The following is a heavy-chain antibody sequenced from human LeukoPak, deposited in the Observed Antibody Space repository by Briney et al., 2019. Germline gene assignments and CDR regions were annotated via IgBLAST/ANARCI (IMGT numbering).Heavy chain of an antibody. CDR3: ARVLSGSWDWFDP. CDR1: KFTFSNYW. Sequence: GSLRLSCAASKFTFSNYWMHWVRQAPGKGLVWVSRINTDGSSTNYADSVKGRFTISRDNAKNTLYLQMNGLRAEDTAVYYCARVLSGSWDWFDPWGQGTLVAVSS. V-gene: IGHV3-74*01. D-gene: IGHD3-22*01. J-gene: IGHJ5*02. CDR2: INTDGSST.